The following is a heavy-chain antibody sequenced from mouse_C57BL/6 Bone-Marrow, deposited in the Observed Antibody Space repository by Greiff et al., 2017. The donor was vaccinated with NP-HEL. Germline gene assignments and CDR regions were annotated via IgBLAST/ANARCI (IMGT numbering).Heavy chain of an antibody. CDR3: ARPLTTVVATDYAMDY. CDR2: ISNLAYSI. Sequence: EVKLMESGGGLVQPGGSLKLSCAASGFTFSDYGMAWVRQAPRKGPEWVAFISNLAYSIYYADTVTGRFTISRENAKNTLYLEMSSLRSEDTAMYYCARPLTTVVATDYAMDYWGQGTSVTVSS. V-gene: IGHV5-15*01. CDR1: GFTFSDYG. J-gene: IGHJ4*01. D-gene: IGHD1-1*01.